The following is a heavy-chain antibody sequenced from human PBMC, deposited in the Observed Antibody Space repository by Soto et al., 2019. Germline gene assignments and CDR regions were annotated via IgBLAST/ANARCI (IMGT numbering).Heavy chain of an antibody. V-gene: IGHV4-59*02. J-gene: IGHJ4*02. Sequence: PSETLSLTCTVSGGSVSSYYWSWIRQPPGKGLEWIGYISYTGSTNYNPSLKSRVTISVDTSKNQFSLKLSSVTAADTAVYYCARDGKISVGSFDYWGQGTLVTVSS. CDR3: ARDGKISVGSFDY. CDR1: GGSVSSYY. CDR2: ISYTGST. D-gene: IGHD3-10*01.